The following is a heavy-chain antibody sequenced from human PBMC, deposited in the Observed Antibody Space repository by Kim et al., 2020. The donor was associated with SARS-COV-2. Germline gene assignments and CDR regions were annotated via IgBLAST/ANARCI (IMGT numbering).Heavy chain of an antibody. D-gene: IGHD3-10*01. Sequence: NPSLKSRVTISVDTSKNQFSRKLSSVTAADTAVYYCARAHYGSGSYSDYWGQGTLVTVSS. J-gene: IGHJ4*02. CDR3: ARAHYGSGSYSDY. V-gene: IGHV4-59*01.